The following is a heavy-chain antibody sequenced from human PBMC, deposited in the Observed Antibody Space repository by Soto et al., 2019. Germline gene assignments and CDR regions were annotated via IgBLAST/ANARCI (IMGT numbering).Heavy chain of an antibody. CDR3: AKSGWSLINWMEI. CDR1: GGXFSGYA. Sequence: QVXLXQXGTDVKEPGSSAKVSCKLSGGXFSGYAITWLXQAPGQGPEWMGGIIPLTDTIDYAQKFQGRVTITADTSTTTVNMELSSLTSDDTAIYYCAKSGWSLINWMEIWGQGTLVIVSS. D-gene: IGHD1-1*01. V-gene: IGHV1-69*14. CDR2: IIPLTDTI. J-gene: IGHJ4*02.